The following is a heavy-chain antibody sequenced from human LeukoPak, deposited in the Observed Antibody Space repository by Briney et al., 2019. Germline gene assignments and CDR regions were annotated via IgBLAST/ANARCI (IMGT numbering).Heavy chain of an antibody. CDR3: ARGDGVWFGIDY. J-gene: IGHJ4*02. Sequence: GGSLRLSCAASGFTFSNAWMSWLRQAPGKGLEWVGRIKSKTDGGTTDYAAPVKGRFNISRDDSKNTLNLQMNSLKTEDTAVYYCARGDGVWFGIDYWGQGTLVTVSS. D-gene: IGHD3-10*01. V-gene: IGHV3-15*01. CDR2: IKSKTDGGTT. CDR1: GFTFSNAW.